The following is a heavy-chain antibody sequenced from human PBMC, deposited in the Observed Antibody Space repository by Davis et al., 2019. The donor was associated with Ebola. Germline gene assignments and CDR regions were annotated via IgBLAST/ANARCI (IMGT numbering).Heavy chain of an antibody. CDR3: ARGGWGAGGY. Sequence: MPSETLSLTCTVPGGSISSYYWSWIRQPPGKGLEWIGYIHYSGSTNYNPSLKSRVTISVDTSKNQFSLKLSSVTAADTAVYYCARGGWGAGGYWGQGTLVTVSS. V-gene: IGHV4-59*01. CDR1: GGSISSYY. D-gene: IGHD2-15*01. J-gene: IGHJ4*02. CDR2: IHYSGST.